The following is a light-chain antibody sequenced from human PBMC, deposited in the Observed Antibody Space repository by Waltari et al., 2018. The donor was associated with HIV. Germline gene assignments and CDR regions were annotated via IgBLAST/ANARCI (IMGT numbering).Light chain of an antibody. J-gene: IGKJ2*01. V-gene: IGKV4-1*01. Sequence: DIVMTQSPDSLAVSLGERATINCKSSPTILYSSNNKNYLSWYQQRPGQPPKLLIYWASTRESGVPDRFSGSGSGTDFTLTISGLQAEDVALYYCQQYFNAPYTFGQGTKVEI. CDR1: PTILYSSNNKNY. CDR3: QQYFNAPYT. CDR2: WAS.